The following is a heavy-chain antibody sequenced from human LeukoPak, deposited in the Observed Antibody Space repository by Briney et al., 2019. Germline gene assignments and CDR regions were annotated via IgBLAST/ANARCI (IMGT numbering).Heavy chain of an antibody. CDR1: SHSIRSSMYD. V-gene: IGHV4-39*07. J-gene: IGHJ4*01. Sequence: ETLSLTCTVSSHSIRSSMYDWGRIRQPPGEGLEWTGTFYHGRSTYYNPSLKSHLAIAVDTSQNRFYLDLTSWTGPDTAVYLSARAMSIAAPLQTIFDSSGDG. D-gene: IGHD6-6*01. CDR3: ARAMSIAAPLQTIFDS. CDR2: FYHGRST.